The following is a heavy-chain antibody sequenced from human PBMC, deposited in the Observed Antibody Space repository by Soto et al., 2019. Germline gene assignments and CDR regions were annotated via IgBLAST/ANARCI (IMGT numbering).Heavy chain of an antibody. Sequence: ASVKVSCKVSGYTLTELSMHWVRQAPGKGLEWMGGFDPEDGETIYAQKFQGRVTMTEDTSTDTAYMELSSLRSEDTAVYYCATEAIVVVPAAMFRRTSRYYGMDVWGQGTTVTVSS. CDR3: ATEAIVVVPAAMFRRTSRYYGMDV. CDR2: FDPEDGET. CDR1: GYTLTELS. V-gene: IGHV1-24*01. J-gene: IGHJ6*02. D-gene: IGHD2-2*01.